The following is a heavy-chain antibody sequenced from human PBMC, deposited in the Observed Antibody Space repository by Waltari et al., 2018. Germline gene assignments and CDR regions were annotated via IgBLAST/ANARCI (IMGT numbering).Heavy chain of an antibody. Sequence: QVQLVQSGAEVKKPGASVKVSCKASGYTFTSYYMPWVRRAPGQGLEWMGIINPSGGSTSYAQKFQGRVTMTRDTSTSTVYMELSSLRSEDTAVYYCARSSVGATYYFDYWGQGTLVTVSS. V-gene: IGHV1-46*01. D-gene: IGHD1-26*01. CDR1: GYTFTSYY. CDR3: ARSSVGATYYFDY. J-gene: IGHJ4*02. CDR2: INPSGGST.